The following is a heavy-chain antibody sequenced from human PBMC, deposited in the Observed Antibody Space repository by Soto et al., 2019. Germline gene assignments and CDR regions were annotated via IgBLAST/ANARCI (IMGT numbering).Heavy chain of an antibody. CDR2: IYYSGST. CDR1: GGSISSYY. Sequence: SETLSLTCTVSGGSISSYYWSWIRQPPGKGLEWIGYIYYSGSTNYNPSLKSRVTISVDTSKNQFSLKLSSATAADTAVYYCARRNSIAAWNWFDPWGQGTLVTVSS. V-gene: IGHV4-59*08. D-gene: IGHD6-6*01. CDR3: ARRNSIAAWNWFDP. J-gene: IGHJ5*02.